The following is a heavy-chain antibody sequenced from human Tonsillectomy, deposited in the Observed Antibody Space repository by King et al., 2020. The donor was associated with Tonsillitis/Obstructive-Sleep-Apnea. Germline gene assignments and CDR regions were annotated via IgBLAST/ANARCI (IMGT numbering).Heavy chain of an antibody. Sequence: VQLVESGGGLVQPGGSLRLSCAASSFTFSSYAMSWVRQAPGKGLEWVSAIGGSGGSTYYADSVEGRFTISRDNSKNTLFLQMNSLRAEDTAVYYCAKDPYDGVDYWGQGTLVTVSS. CDR2: IGGSGGST. V-gene: IGHV3-23*04. D-gene: IGHD1-1*01. J-gene: IGHJ4*02. CDR1: SFTFSSYA. CDR3: AKDPYDGVDY.